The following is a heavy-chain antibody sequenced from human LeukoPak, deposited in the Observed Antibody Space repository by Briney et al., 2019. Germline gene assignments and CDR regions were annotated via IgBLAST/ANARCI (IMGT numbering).Heavy chain of an antibody. J-gene: IGHJ3*01. D-gene: IGHD1-26*01. CDR2: YPGDSGP. CDR1: GYSFTGYC. Sequence: GESLKISCKVSGYSFTGYCIGWVRQMPGKGLEWMGIYPGDSGPTYSPSFQGQVIISVDKSINTAYLQWSSLQASDTAMYYCGMSGDRVPLQDDVFDVWGQGTMVTVST. CDR3: GMSGDRVPLQDDVFDV. V-gene: IGHV5-51*01.